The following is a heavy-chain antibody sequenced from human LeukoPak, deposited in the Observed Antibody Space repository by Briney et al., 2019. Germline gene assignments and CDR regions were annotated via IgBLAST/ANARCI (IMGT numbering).Heavy chain of an antibody. CDR3: ARDGRYYDSPIGY. D-gene: IGHD3-22*01. V-gene: IGHV1-2*06. Sequence: ASVKVSCKASGYTFTGYYMHWVRQAPGQGLEWMGRINPNSGGTNYAQKFQGRVTMTRDTSISTAYMELSRLRSDDTAVYYCARDGRYYDSPIGYWGQGTLVTVSS. CDR2: INPNSGGT. CDR1: GYTFTGYY. J-gene: IGHJ4*02.